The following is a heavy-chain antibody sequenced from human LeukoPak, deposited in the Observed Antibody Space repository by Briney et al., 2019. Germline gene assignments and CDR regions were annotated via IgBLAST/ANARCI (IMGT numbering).Heavy chain of an antibody. Sequence: ASVKVSCKASGYTFTGYYMHWVRQAPGQGLEWMGWINPNSGGTNYPQKFQGRVTMTRDTYISTAYMELSRLRSDDTAVYYCASGVVDSPNDYWGQGTLVTVSS. CDR1: GYTFTGYY. J-gene: IGHJ4*02. V-gene: IGHV1-2*02. CDR3: ASGVVDSPNDY. CDR2: INPNSGGT. D-gene: IGHD2-2*01.